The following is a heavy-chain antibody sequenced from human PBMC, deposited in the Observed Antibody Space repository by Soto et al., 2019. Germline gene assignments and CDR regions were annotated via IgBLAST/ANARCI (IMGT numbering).Heavy chain of an antibody. CDR1: GGSISSGGYY. V-gene: IGHV4-31*03. CDR3: ARGSSIAGLYYGMDV. Sequence: PSETLSLTCTVSGGSISSGGYYWTWIRQQPGKGLEWIGYNYYSGITYYNPSLKSRVTVLLDTSKNQFSLKLSSVTAADTAVYYCARGSSIAGLYYGMDVWGQGTTVTVSS. J-gene: IGHJ6*02. CDR2: NYYSGIT. D-gene: IGHD6-6*01.